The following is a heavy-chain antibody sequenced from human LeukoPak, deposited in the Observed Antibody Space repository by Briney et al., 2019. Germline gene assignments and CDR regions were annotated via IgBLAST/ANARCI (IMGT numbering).Heavy chain of an antibody. CDR2: IKQDGSDR. V-gene: IGHV3-7*01. CDR1: GFTFRNYW. CDR3: AKDRISYYDSNYFDH. Sequence: GGSLRLSCAASGFTFRNYWMSWVRQAPGTGLEWVANIKQDGSDRNYVTSVRGRFTISRDNSKNTLYLQMNSLRAEDTAVYYCAKDRISYYDSNYFDHWGQGTLVSVSS. D-gene: IGHD3-22*01. J-gene: IGHJ4*02.